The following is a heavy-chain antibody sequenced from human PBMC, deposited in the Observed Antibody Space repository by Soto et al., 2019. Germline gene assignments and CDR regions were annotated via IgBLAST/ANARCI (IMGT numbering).Heavy chain of an antibody. CDR1: GFTFSDYY. J-gene: IGHJ5*02. CDR2: ISSSGNTI. CDR3: AKMSSENYYDPVFS. D-gene: IGHD3-22*01. Sequence: QVQLVESGGGVVKTSGSLRIACAASGFTFSDYYMSWVRQAPGKGLEWVSYISSSGNTIYYADSVKGRFTISSDNAKNSVYLQMNSLRAEDTALYFCAKMSSENYYDPVFSWGQGTLVTVSS. V-gene: IGHV3-11*01.